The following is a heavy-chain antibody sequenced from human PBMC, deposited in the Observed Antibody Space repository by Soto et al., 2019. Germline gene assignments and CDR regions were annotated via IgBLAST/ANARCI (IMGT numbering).Heavy chain of an antibody. CDR2: IYHSGNT. CDR1: GGSISSGGYS. CDR3: ARCCYYDSSGYYYPNWFDP. V-gene: IGHV4-30-2*01. Sequence: PSETLSLTCAVSGGSISSGGYSWSWVRQPPGKGLEWIGYIYHSGNTYYNPSLKSRVTISVGRSKNQFSLKLSSVTAADTAVYYCARCCYYDSSGYYYPNWFDPCGQGTLVTSPQ. J-gene: IGHJ5*02. D-gene: IGHD3-22*01.